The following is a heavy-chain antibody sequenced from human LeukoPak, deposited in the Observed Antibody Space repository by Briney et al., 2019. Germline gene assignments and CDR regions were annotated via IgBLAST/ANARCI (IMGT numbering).Heavy chain of an antibody. V-gene: IGHV3-30*04. CDR2: ISYDGSNE. CDR3: AKVWAHDGSGNPYWHFDL. Sequence: PGRSLRLSCAASGFTFSSYVMHWVRQAPGKGLEWVAIISYDGSNEYYADSVKGRFTISGDNSKNTLYLQMNSLRAEDTAVYYCAKVWAHDGSGNPYWHFDLWGRGTLVTVSS. CDR1: GFTFSSYV. D-gene: IGHD3-10*01. J-gene: IGHJ2*01.